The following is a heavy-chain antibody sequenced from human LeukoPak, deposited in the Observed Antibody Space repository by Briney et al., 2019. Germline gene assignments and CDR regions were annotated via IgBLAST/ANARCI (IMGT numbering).Heavy chain of an antibody. CDR3: ARDLTVTSTCWFDL. Sequence: GGSLRLSCAVSGFTFSSYSMNWVRQAPGKGLEWVSSITGSSTYIYYADSVKGRFTISRDNAKNSLYLQMNILGAEDTAVYYCARDLTVTSTCWFDLWGQGTLVTVSS. V-gene: IGHV3-21*01. CDR1: GFTFSSYS. J-gene: IGHJ5*02. D-gene: IGHD4-11*01. CDR2: ITGSSTYI.